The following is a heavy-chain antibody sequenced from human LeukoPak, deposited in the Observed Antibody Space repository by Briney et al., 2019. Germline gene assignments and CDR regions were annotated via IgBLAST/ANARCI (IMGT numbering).Heavy chain of an antibody. D-gene: IGHD5-12*01. J-gene: IGHJ5*02. V-gene: IGHV1-8*03. CDR2: MNPNSGNT. Sequence: ASVKVSCKASGYTFTSYDINWVRQAPGQGLEWMGWMNPNSGNTGYAQKFQGRVTITRNTSISTAYMELSSLRSEDTAVYYCARGSYDRPQFDPWGQGTLVTVSS. CDR1: GYTFTSYD. CDR3: ARGSYDRPQFDP.